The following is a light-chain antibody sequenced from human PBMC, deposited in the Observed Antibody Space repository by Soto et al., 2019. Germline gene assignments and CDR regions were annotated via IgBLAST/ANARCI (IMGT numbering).Light chain of an antibody. Sequence: DIQMTQSPSSLSASVRDRVTITCRASQGISNYLAWYQQKPGKVPKLLIYAASTLQSGVPSRFSGSGSVTDFTLTIGSLQPEDVATYYCQKYNSAPLVTFGGGTKVEIK. J-gene: IGKJ4*01. CDR2: AAS. CDR3: QKYNSAPLVT. CDR1: QGISNY. V-gene: IGKV1-27*01.